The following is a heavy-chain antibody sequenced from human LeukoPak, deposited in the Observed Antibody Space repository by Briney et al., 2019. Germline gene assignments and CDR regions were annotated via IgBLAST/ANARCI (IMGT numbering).Heavy chain of an antibody. CDR1: GFTFSGYW. CDR2: IKEDGSEK. V-gene: IGHV3-7*01. D-gene: IGHD3-10*01. CDR3: ARKLWFGEPGDY. J-gene: IGHJ4*02. Sequence: PGGSLRLSCAASGFTFSGYWMSWVRQAPGKGLEWVASIKEDGSEKYYVDSVRGRLTISRDNAKNSLFLQMSSLRAEDTAVYYCARKLWFGEPGDYWGQGTLVTVSS.